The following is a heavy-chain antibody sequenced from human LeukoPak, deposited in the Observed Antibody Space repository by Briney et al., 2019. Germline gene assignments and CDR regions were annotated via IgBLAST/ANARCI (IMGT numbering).Heavy chain of an antibody. V-gene: IGHV3-30*18. Sequence: GGSLRLSCAASGFTFSSYGMHWVRQAPGKGLEWVAVISYDGSNKYYADSVKGRFTISRDNSKNTLYLQMNSLRGEDTAVYYCAQKGGADYWGQGTLVTVSS. CDR3: AQKGGADY. CDR2: ISYDGSNK. CDR1: GFTFSSYG. D-gene: IGHD2-15*01. J-gene: IGHJ4*02.